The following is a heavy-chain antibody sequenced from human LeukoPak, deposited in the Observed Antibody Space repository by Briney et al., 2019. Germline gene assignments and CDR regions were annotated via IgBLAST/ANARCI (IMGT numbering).Heavy chain of an antibody. D-gene: IGHD1-26*01. CDR3: ARERWELLGGLDY. CDR2: IGPSGSDI. CDR1: GFIFSDYG. Sequence: GGSLRLSCAASGFIFSDYGMNWVRQSPGSGLEWVSSIGPSGSDIYYADSVKGRFTVSRDNAKNSLFLQMNNLRPEDTAVYYCARERWELLGGLDYWGQGTLVTVSS. V-gene: IGHV3-21*01. J-gene: IGHJ4*02.